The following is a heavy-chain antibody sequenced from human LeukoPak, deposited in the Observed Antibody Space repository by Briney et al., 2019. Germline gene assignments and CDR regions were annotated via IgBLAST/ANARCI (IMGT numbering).Heavy chain of an antibody. V-gene: IGHV4-59*08. CDR1: GGSISGYY. Sequence: PSETLSLTCTVSGGSISGYYRSWIRQTPGKGLEWIAYIYYSGSIEYNPSLKSRVTISVDTSKNQFSLKLSSVTAADTAVYYCARHFSGTSAPLPFDYWGQGTLVTVSS. CDR3: ARHFSGTSAPLPFDY. D-gene: IGHD1-1*01. CDR2: IYYSGSI. J-gene: IGHJ4*02.